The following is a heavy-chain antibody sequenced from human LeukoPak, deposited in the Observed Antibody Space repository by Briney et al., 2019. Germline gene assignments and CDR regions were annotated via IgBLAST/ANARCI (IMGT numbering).Heavy chain of an antibody. CDR1: GFSFSGSW. V-gene: IGHV3-7*01. J-gene: IGHJ4*02. Sequence: PGESLRLSCAASGFSFSGSWMNWVRQAPGKGLEWVANINPDGSQKRFVDSVMGRFTMSRENAKNSLYLQMNSLRSEDTAVFYCAAWTDRGYNFWGQGTLVTVSS. CDR3: AAWTDRGYNF. D-gene: IGHD5-24*01. CDR2: INPDGSQK.